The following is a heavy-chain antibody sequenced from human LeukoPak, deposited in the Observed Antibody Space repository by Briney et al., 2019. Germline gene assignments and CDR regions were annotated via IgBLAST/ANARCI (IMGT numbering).Heavy chain of an antibody. D-gene: IGHD3-22*01. CDR3: ARGVTMIEVFDY. CDR1: GFTFDDYA. J-gene: IGHJ4*02. CDR2: IYYSGST. V-gene: IGHV4-59*01. Sequence: PGGSLRLSCAASGFTFDDYAVHWIRQPPGKGLEWIGYIYYSGSTNYNPFLKSRVTISVDTSKNQFSLKLSSVTAADTAVYYCARGVTMIEVFDYWGQGTLVTVSS.